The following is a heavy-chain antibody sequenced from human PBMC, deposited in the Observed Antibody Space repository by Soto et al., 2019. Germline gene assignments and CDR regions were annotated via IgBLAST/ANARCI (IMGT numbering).Heavy chain of an antibody. CDR3: ANGEGYSYGTFGY. CDR1: GFTFSSYG. CDR2: IWYDGSNK. Sequence: GGSLRLSCAASGFTFSSYGMHWVRQAPGKGMEWVAVIWYDGSNKDYADSVKGRFTISRDNSKNTLYLQMNSLRAEDTAVYFCANGEGYSYGTFGYWGQGTLVTVSS. D-gene: IGHD5-18*01. J-gene: IGHJ4*02. V-gene: IGHV3-30*02.